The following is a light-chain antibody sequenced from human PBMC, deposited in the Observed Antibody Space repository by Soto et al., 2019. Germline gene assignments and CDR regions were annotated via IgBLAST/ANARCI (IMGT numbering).Light chain of an antibody. Sequence: IVMTQSPVTLSVSPGEIATLSCRASQSVSSNLAWYQQRPGQAPRLLMYAASTPATGIPARFSGSGSGTEFSLPVRGLQSEDFVVYFCQQYDNWPLTFGGGNNVQMK. CDR1: QSVSSN. CDR2: AAS. V-gene: IGKV3-15*01. CDR3: QQYDNWPLT. J-gene: IGKJ4*01.